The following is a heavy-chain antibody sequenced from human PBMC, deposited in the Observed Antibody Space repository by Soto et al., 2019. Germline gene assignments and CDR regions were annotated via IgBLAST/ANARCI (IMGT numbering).Heavy chain of an antibody. CDR3: VASLAASGLNWLDP. Sequence: SETLSLTCTVSGASISGFYWSWIRKSAGKGLEWIGRIYATGTTDYNPSLKSRVMMSVDTSKKQFSLKLRSVAAADTAVYYCVASLAASGLNWLDPWGRGTLVTVSS. CDR1: GASISGFY. CDR2: IYATGTT. D-gene: IGHD6-13*01. V-gene: IGHV4-4*07. J-gene: IGHJ5*02.